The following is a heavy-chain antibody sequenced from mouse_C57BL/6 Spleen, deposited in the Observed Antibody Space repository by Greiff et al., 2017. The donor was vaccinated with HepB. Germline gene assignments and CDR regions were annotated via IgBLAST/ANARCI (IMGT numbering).Heavy chain of an antibody. CDR1: GFTFSSYA. Sequence: EVKLQESGEGLVKPGGSLKLSCAASGFTFSSYAMSWVRQTPEKRLEWVAYISSGGVYIYYADTVKGRFTISRDNARNTLYLQMSSLKSEDTAMYYCTRGGGSPHWYFDVWGTGTTVTVSS. V-gene: IGHV5-9-1*02. D-gene: IGHD1-1*01. J-gene: IGHJ1*03. CDR2: ISSGGVYI. CDR3: TRGGGSPHWYFDV.